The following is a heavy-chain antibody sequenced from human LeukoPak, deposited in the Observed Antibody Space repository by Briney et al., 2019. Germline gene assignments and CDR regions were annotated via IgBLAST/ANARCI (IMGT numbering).Heavy chain of an antibody. V-gene: IGHV4-59*01. CDR1: GGSISNYY. D-gene: IGHD4-11*01. CDR2: IYYSGST. CDR3: ARAINDYSNYEVLTDNWFDP. J-gene: IGHJ5*02. Sequence: SETLSLTCTVSGGSISNYYWSWIRQPPGKGLEWIGYIYYSGSTNYNPSLKSRVTISVDTSKNHFSLKLSSVTAADTAVYYCARAINDYSNYEVLTDNWFDPWGQGTRVTVSS.